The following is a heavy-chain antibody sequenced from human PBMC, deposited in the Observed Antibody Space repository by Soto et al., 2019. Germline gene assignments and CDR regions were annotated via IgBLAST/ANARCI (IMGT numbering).Heavy chain of an antibody. V-gene: IGHV1-46*01. D-gene: IGHD3-22*01. CDR3: ARDPPYYYDSSGYYGSYFDY. J-gene: IGHJ4*02. CDR2: INPSGGST. CDR1: RYTFTSYY. Sequence: GASVKVSCKASRYTFTSYYMHWVRQAPGQGLEWMGIINPSGGSTSYAQKFQGRVTMTRDTSTSTVYMELSSLRSEDTAVYYCARDPPYYYDSSGYYGSYFDYWGQGTLVTVSS.